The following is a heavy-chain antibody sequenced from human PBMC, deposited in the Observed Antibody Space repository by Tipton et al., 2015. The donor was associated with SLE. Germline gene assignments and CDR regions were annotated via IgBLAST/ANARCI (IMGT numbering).Heavy chain of an antibody. J-gene: IGHJ4*02. CDR1: GGSISSSSYY. CDR3: ASRYYGLGVLDY. CDR2: IYYSGST. V-gene: IGHV4-39*07. Sequence: TLSLTCTVSGGSISSSSYYWGWSRPPPGKGLEWIGSIYYSGSTYYNPSLKSRVTISVDTSKNQFSLKLSSVTAADTAVYYCASRYYGLGVLDYWGQGTLVTVSS. D-gene: IGHD3-10*01.